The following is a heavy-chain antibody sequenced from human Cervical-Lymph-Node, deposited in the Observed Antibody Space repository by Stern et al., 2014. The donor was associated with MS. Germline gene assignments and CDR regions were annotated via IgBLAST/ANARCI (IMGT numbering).Heavy chain of an antibody. CDR2: ISSGGRYI. CDR1: GFIFSDYN. Sequence: EDQLVESGGGLVKPGGSLRLSCAASGFIFSDYNMAWVRQAPGQGLEWVSSISSGGRYIYYADSVKGRFTVSRDDAKNSLYLQLNSLRADDTAVYYCGTHMTFGVVTYYYYFGMDVWGQGTTVTVSS. V-gene: IGHV3-21*01. D-gene: IGHD3/OR15-3a*01. J-gene: IGHJ6*02. CDR3: GTHMTFGVVTYYYYFGMDV.